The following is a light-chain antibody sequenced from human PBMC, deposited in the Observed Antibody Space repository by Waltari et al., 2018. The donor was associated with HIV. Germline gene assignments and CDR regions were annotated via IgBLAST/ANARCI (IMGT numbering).Light chain of an antibody. J-gene: IGLJ2*01. Sequence: QSALTQPPSASGSPGQSVTISCTGTSSDVGAYNYVSWFQQHPGNAPKLRIYDVTKRPSGVPDRFSGAKSGNTASLTVSGLQAEEEADYYCASHAGSKDVFGGGNRLTVL. CDR3: ASHAGSKDV. CDR2: DVT. CDR1: SSDVGAYNY. V-gene: IGLV2-8*01.